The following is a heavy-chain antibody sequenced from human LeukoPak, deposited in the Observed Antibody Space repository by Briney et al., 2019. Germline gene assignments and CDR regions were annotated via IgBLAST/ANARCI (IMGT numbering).Heavy chain of an antibody. V-gene: IGHV1-2*02. J-gene: IGHJ4*02. CDR2: INPNSGGT. CDR3: ARRITGTTWGFDY. CDR1: GYTFTGYY. Sequence: ASVKVSCKASGYTFTGYYMHWVRQAPGQGLEWMGWINPNSGGTNYAQKFQGRVTMTRDTSTSTVYMELSSLRSEDTAVYYCARRITGTTWGFDYWGQGTLVTVSS. D-gene: IGHD1-7*01.